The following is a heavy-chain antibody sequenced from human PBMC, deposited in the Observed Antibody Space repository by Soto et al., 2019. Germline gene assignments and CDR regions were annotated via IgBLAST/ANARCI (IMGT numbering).Heavy chain of an antibody. CDR2: ISSSGYTI. V-gene: IGHV3-48*03. CDR1: GFTFSSYE. D-gene: IGHD6-19*01. J-gene: IGHJ4*02. Sequence: EVQLVESGGGLVQPGGSLRLSCAASGFTFSSYEMNWVRQAPGKGLEWVSYISSSGYTIYYADSVKGRFTISRDNAKNSLYLQMNSLGGEDTAVYYWARGQYSSGGGYFDYWGQGTLVTVSS. CDR3: ARGQYSSGGGYFDY.